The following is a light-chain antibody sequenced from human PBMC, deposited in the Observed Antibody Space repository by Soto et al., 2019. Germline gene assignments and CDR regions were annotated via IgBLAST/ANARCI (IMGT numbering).Light chain of an antibody. CDR3: QQSYSTGT. V-gene: IGKV3-15*01. CDR1: QSVRSN. Sequence: EIVMTQFPATLSVSPGERATLSCRASQSVRSNLAWYQQKPGQAPRLLIFAASTRATVIPARFRGSGSGTEFTLTISDLQSEDFAVYYCQQSYSTGTFGQGTKLEIK. CDR2: AAS. J-gene: IGKJ2*01.